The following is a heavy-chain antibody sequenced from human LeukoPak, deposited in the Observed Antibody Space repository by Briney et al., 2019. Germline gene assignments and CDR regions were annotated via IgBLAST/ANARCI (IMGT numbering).Heavy chain of an antibody. CDR3: ARVNGYSIVTGWFDP. V-gene: IGHV4-34*01. D-gene: IGHD5-18*01. Sequence: SETLSLTCAVYGGSFSGYYWSWIRQPPGKGLEWIGEINHSGSTNYNPSLKSRVTISVDTSKNQFSLKLSSVTAADTAVYYCARVNGYSIVTGWFDPWGQGTLVTVSS. CDR1: GGSFSGYY. CDR2: INHSGST. J-gene: IGHJ5*02.